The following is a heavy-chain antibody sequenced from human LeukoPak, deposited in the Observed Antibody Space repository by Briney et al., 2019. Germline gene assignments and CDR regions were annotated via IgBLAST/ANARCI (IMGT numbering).Heavy chain of an antibody. J-gene: IGHJ4*02. CDR3: ARGDYDSSGYYYVPLYRY. V-gene: IGHV4-59*01. CDR1: GGSFSGYY. CDR2: IYYSGST. Sequence: SETLSLTCAVYGGSFSGYYWSWIRQPPGKGLEWIGYIYYSGSTNYNPSLKSRVTISVDTSKNQFSLKLSSVTAADTAVYYCARGDYDSSGYYYVPLYRYWGQGTLVTVSS. D-gene: IGHD3-22*01.